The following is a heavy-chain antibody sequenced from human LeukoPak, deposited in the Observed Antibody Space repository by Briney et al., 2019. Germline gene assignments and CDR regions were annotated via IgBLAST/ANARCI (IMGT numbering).Heavy chain of an antibody. CDR1: GYTFTSYY. CDR3: ARGRSDYGGNFYFDY. D-gene: IGHD4-23*01. J-gene: IGHJ4*02. V-gene: IGHV1-46*01. Sequence: ASVKVSCKASGYTFTSYYMHWVQQAPGQGLEWMGIINPSGGSTSYAQKFQGRVTMTRDTSTSTVYMELSSLRSEDTAVYYCARGRSDYGGNFYFDYWGQGTLVTVSS. CDR2: INPSGGST.